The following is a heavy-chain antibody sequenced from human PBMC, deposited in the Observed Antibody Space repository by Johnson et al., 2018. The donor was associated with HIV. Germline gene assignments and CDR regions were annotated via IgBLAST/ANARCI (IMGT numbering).Heavy chain of an antibody. V-gene: IGHV3-23*04. CDR2: ISGGEDDT. J-gene: IGHJ3*02. CDR3: GRGGRVVMEDVFGI. Sequence: MQLVESGGGLVRPGGSLRLSCVASGFSFIDYAMIWVRQAPGKGLEWVSFISGGEDDTYYVDSVKGRFTISRDDAKNLLFLQMNSLTADDTAVYYCGRGGRVVMEDVFGIWGQGTMVTVSS. D-gene: IGHD3-3*01. CDR1: GFSFIDYA.